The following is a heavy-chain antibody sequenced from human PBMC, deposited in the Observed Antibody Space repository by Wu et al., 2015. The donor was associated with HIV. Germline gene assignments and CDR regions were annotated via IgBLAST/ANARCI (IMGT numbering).Heavy chain of an antibody. J-gene: IGHJ6*02. Sequence: QAQLVQSESEVKEPGASLKVSCKTSGYNFTTYDINWVRQAPGKVFEWMGWMNPVSGNTGFPEKFQGRVTMTRNNSISTAYMDVSSLTSDDTGVYYCARGPRKSGYYYFGMDVWGQGTTVTV. CDR2: MNPVSGNT. D-gene: IGHD3/OR15-3a*01. CDR1: GYNFTTYD. V-gene: IGHV1-8*02. CDR3: ARGPRKSGYYYFGMDV.